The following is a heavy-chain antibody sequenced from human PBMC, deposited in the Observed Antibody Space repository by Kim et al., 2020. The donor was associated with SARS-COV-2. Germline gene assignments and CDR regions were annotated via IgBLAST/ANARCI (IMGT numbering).Heavy chain of an antibody. Sequence: PVKGRFTISRDDSKNTLYLQMNSMKTEDKAVYYCTTDVYGSGSYYKGFDYWGQGTLVTVSS. CDR3: TTDVYGSGSYYKGFDY. V-gene: IGHV3-15*01. D-gene: IGHD3-10*01. J-gene: IGHJ4*02.